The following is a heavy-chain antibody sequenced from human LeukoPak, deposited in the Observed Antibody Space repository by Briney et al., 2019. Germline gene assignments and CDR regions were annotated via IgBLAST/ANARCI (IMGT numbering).Heavy chain of an antibody. J-gene: IGHJ6*03. CDR3: ARESGNGGYYYMDV. CDR2: IYTSGST. Sequence: SQTLSLTCTVSGGSISSGSYYWSWIRQPAGKGLEWIGRIYTSGSTNYNPSLKSRVTISVDTSKNQFSLKLSSVTAADTAVYYCARESGNGGYYYMDVWGKGTTVTVSS. V-gene: IGHV4-61*02. D-gene: IGHD4-23*01. CDR1: GGSISSGSYY.